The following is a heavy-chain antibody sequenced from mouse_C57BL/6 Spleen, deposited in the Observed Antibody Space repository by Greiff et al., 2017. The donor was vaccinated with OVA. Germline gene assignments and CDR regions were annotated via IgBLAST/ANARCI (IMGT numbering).Heavy chain of an antibody. J-gene: IGHJ4*01. CDR3: AREGANYYGSMNAMDY. V-gene: IGHV1-81*01. CDR1: GYTFTSYG. Sequence: QVQLQQSGAELARPGASVKLSCKASGYTFTSYGISWVKQRTGQGLEWIGEIYPRSGNTYYNEKFKGKATLTADKSSSTAYMELRSLTSEDSAVYFCAREGANYYGSMNAMDYWGQGTSVTVSS. CDR2: IYPRSGNT. D-gene: IGHD1-1*01.